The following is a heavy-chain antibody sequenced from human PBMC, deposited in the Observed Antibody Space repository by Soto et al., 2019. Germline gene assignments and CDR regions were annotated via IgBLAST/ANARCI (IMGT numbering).Heavy chain of an antibody. J-gene: IGHJ6*03. CDR3: ARYGDYYYYYYYMDV. V-gene: IGHV3-23*01. Sequence: GGSLRLSCAASGFTFSSYAMSWVRQAPGKGLEWVSAISGSGGSTYYADSVKGRFTISRDNSKNTLYLQMNSLRAEDTAVYYCARYGDYYYYYYYMDVWGKGTTVTVSS. CDR1: GFTFSSYA. CDR2: ISGSGGST. D-gene: IGHD4-17*01.